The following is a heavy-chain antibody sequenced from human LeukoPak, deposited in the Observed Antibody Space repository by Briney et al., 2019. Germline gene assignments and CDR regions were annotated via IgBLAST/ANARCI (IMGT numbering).Heavy chain of an antibody. CDR3: ARDTDYGAEPLDY. V-gene: IGHV3-7*01. Sequence: PGGSLRLSCAASGFTFSNYWMSWVRQAPGKGLEWLANINQDGSEIYYVDSVKGRFTISRDNGKNSLYLQINSLRADDTAVYYCARDTDYGAEPLDYWGQGTLVTVSS. CDR1: GFTFSNYW. J-gene: IGHJ4*02. CDR2: INQDGSEI. D-gene: IGHD4-17*01.